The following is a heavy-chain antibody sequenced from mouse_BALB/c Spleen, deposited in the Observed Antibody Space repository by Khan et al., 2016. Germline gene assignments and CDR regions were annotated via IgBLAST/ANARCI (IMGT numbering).Heavy chain of an antibody. CDR1: GYTFTNYG. V-gene: IGHV9-1*02. D-gene: IGHD2-1*01. CDR2: INTYTGEP. Sequence: QIQLVQSGPELKKPGETVKISCKASGYTFTNYGMNWVKQAPGKGLKWMGWINTYTGEPTYADDFKGRFAFSLETSASTAYLQINNLKNEDMATYFCARRDYGTPYSYAMDSWGPGTSVTVSS. CDR3: ARRDYGTPYSYAMDS. J-gene: IGHJ4*01.